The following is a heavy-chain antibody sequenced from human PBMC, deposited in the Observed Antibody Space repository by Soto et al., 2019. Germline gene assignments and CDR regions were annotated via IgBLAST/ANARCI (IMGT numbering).Heavy chain of an antibody. V-gene: IGHV3-23*01. Sequence: EVQLLESGGDLVQPGGSLRLSCAASGFTFSTYAMSWVRQAPGKGLEWVSTINTSGGSTYYADSVKGRFTISRDNSKNTLYLQMNSLRPEDTAVYYCAKFYGGKSAHTYSIVPWGQGTLVTVSS. CDR2: INTSGGST. D-gene: IGHD2-15*01. CDR1: GFTFSTYA. CDR3: AKFYGGKSAHTYSIVP. J-gene: IGHJ5*02.